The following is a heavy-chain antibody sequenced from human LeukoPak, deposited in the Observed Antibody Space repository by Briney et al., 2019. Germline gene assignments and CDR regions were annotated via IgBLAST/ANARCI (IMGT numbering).Heavy chain of an antibody. CDR2: INPNSGGT. CDR3: ARGRYCSDGNCYHNWFDP. CDR1: GYTFTGYY. D-gene: IGHD2-15*01. J-gene: IGHJ5*02. V-gene: IGHV1-2*02. Sequence: ASVKASFKASGYTFTGYYMHWVRQAPGQGPEWMGWINPNSGGTDYAQKFQGRVTMTRDTSINTAYMELSSLRSDDTAVYYCARGRYCSDGNCYHNWFDPWGQGTLVTVSS.